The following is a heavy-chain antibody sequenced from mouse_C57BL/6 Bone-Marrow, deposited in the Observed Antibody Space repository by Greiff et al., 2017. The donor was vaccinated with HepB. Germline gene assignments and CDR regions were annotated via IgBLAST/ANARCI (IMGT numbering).Heavy chain of an antibody. CDR3: ARSYGIYWYFDV. CDR2: IDPSDSET. J-gene: IGHJ1*03. V-gene: IGHV1-52*01. D-gene: IGHD1-1*01. CDR1: GYTFTSYW. Sequence: QVQLQQPGAELVRPGSSVKLSCKASGYTFTSYWMHWVKQRPIQGLEWIGNIDPSDSETHYNQKFKDKATLTVDKSSSTAYMQLSSLTSEDSAVYYCARSYGIYWYFDVWGTGTTVTVSS.